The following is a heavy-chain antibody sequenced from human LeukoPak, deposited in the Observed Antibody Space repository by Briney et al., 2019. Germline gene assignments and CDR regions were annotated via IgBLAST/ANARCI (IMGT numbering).Heavy chain of an antibody. J-gene: IGHJ5*02. CDR3: ASLASVVAARPGFWFDP. CDR1: GFTFSSYG. V-gene: IGHV3-30*03. Sequence: GGSLRLSCAASGFTFSSYGMHWVRQAPGKGLEWVAVISYDGSNKYYADSVKGRFTISRDNAKNTLYLQMNSLRAEDTAVYYCASLASVVAARPGFWFDPWGQGTLVTVSS. D-gene: IGHD6-6*01. CDR2: ISYDGSNK.